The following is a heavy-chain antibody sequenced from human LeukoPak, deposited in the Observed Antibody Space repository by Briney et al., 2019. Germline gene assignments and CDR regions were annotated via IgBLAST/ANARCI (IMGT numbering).Heavy chain of an antibody. D-gene: IGHD3-3*01. Sequence: PGGSLRLSCAASGFTFSGSAMHWVRQASGKGLEWVGRIRSKANSYATAYAASVKGRFTISRDDSKNTAYLQMNSLKTEDTAVYYCTRHLNNYDFWSGAAPDYYYYMDVWGKGTTVTVSS. V-gene: IGHV3-73*01. CDR2: IRSKANSYAT. CDR3: TRHLNNYDFWSGAAPDYYYYMDV. CDR1: GFTFSGSA. J-gene: IGHJ6*03.